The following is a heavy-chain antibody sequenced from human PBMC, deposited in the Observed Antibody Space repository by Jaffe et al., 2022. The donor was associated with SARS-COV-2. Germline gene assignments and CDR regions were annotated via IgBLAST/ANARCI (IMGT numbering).Heavy chain of an antibody. D-gene: IGHD3-10*01. CDR1: GFTFSNAW. CDR3: TTRDYYGSSGGGGDY. V-gene: IGHV3-15*01. J-gene: IGHJ4*02. Sequence: EVQLVESGGGLVKPGGSLRLSCAASGFTFSNAWMSWVRQAPGKGLEWVGRIKSKTDGGTTDYAAPVKGRFTISRDDSKNTLYLQMNSLKTEDTAVYYCTTRDYYGSSGGGGDYWGQGTLVTVSS. CDR2: IKSKTDGGTT.